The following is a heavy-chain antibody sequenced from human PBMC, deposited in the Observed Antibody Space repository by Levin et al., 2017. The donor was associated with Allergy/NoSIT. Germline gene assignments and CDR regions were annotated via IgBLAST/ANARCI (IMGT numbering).Heavy chain of an antibody. CDR2: IYYSGST. V-gene: IGHV4-59*01. CDR1: GGSISSYY. CDR3: ARDDDSSGFDY. Sequence: SQTLSLTCTVSGGSISSYYWSWIRQPPGKGLEWIGYIYYSGSTNYNPSLKSRVTISVDTSKNQFSLKLSSVTAADTAVYYCARDDDSSGFDYWGQGTLVTVSS. J-gene: IGHJ4*02. D-gene: IGHD6-19*01.